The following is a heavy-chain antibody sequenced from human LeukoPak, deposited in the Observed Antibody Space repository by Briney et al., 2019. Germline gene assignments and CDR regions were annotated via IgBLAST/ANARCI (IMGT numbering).Heavy chain of an antibody. CDR1: GYSFTSYW. CDR2: IYPGDSDT. D-gene: IGHD6-19*01. J-gene: IGHJ6*02. Sequence: GESLKISCKGSGYSFTSYWIGWVRQMPGKGLEWMGIIYPGDSDTRYSPSFQGQVTISADKSISTAYLQWSSLKASDTAMYYCARQEQWLEHYYYYGMDVWGQGTTVTVSS. CDR3: ARQEQWLEHYYYYGMDV. V-gene: IGHV5-51*01.